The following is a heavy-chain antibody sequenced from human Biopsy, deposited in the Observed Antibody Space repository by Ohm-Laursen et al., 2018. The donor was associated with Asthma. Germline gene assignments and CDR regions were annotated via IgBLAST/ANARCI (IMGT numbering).Heavy chain of an antibody. V-gene: IGHV3-48*02. CDR3: ARMITIFGVVYRGMDV. CDR1: GFTFSSYS. CDR2: ISSSSSTI. J-gene: IGHJ6*02. D-gene: IGHD3-3*01. Sequence: SLRLSCAASGFTFSSYSMNWVRQAPGKGLEWVSYISSSSSTIYYADSVKGRFTISRDNAKNSLYLQMNSLRDEDTAVYYCARMITIFGVVYRGMDVWGQGTTVTVSS.